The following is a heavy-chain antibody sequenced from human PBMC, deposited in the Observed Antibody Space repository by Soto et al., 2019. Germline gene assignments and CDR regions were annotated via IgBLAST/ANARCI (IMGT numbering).Heavy chain of an antibody. CDR1: GGSVSGGSFY. Sequence: QVQLQASGPGLVKPSETLSLTCTVSGGSVSGGSFYWTWIRQPPGKALEWIGYIYYSGRTNYSPTLKSSGTMSVDTSKTQVSLKVTSVTAADTAVYYCARAPVVTRMFDPWGQGTLVTVSS. CDR3: ARAPVVTRMFDP. J-gene: IGHJ5*02. CDR2: IYYSGRT. V-gene: IGHV4-61*01. D-gene: IGHD2-21*02.